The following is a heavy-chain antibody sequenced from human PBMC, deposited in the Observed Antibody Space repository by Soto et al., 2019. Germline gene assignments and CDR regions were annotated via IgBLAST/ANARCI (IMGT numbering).Heavy chain of an antibody. CDR2: IIPIFGTA. V-gene: IGHV1-69*06. Sequence: GASVKVSFKASGGTFSSYAISWVRQAPGQGLEWMGGIIPIFGTANYAQKFQGRVTITADKSTSTAYMELSSLRSEDTAVYYCARVDCSSTSCPTGWFDPWGQGTLVTVSS. J-gene: IGHJ5*02. CDR3: ARVDCSSTSCPTGWFDP. D-gene: IGHD2-2*01. CDR1: GGTFSSYA.